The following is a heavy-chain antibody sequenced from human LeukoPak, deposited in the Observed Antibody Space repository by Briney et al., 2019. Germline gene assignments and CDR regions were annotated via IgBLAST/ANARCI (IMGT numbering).Heavy chain of an antibody. J-gene: IGHJ6*03. CDR3: ARDGGSSWYGEYYYYYMDV. V-gene: IGHV1-18*01. CDR2: ISAYNGNT. Sequence: ASVKVSCKASSYTFTSYDISWVRQAPGQGLEWMGWISAYNGNTNYAQKLQGRVTMTTDTSTSTAYMELRSLRSDDTAVYYCARDGGSSWYGEYYYYYMDVWGKGTTVTVSS. D-gene: IGHD6-13*01. CDR1: SYTFTSYD.